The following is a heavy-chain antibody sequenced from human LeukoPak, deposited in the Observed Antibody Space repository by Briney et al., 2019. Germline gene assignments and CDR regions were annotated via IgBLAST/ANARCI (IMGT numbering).Heavy chain of an antibody. CDR2: ITSTSSYI. CDR1: GYTFSNYN. V-gene: IGHV3-21*01. J-gene: IGHJ6*03. Sequence: GGSLRLSCAASGYTFSNYNMNWVRQAPGEGLEWVSSITSTSSYIYYTDSVKDRFTVSRDNAENSLYLQMNSLRAEDTAVYYCARDPYSGSYGDYYYYYMDVWGKGTTVTISS. CDR3: ARDPYSGSYGDYYYYYMDV. D-gene: IGHD1-26*01.